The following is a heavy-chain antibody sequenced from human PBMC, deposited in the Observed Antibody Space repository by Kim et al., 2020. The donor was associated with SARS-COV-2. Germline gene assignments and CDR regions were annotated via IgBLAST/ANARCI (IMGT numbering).Heavy chain of an antibody. Sequence: SVKGRFTISRDNSKNTLYLQMNSLRAEDTAVYHCANRVEVVVAAWYYFDYWGQGPLVTVSS. V-gene: IGHV3-23*01. J-gene: IGHJ4*02. CDR3: ANRVEVVVAAWYYFDY. D-gene: IGHD2-15*01.